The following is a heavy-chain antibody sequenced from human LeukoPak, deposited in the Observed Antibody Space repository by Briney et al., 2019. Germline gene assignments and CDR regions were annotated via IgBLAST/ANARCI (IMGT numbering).Heavy chain of an antibody. J-gene: IGHJ6*02. CDR1: GGSISSGGYY. Sequence: SQTLSLTCTVSGGSISSGGYYWSWIRQHPGKGLEWIGYIYYSGSTYYNPSLKSRVTISVDTSKNQFSLKLSSVTAADTAVYYCARDYPLTYYYGSRGMDVWGQGTTVTVSS. D-gene: IGHD3-10*01. V-gene: IGHV4-31*03. CDR2: IYYSGST. CDR3: ARDYPLTYYYGSRGMDV.